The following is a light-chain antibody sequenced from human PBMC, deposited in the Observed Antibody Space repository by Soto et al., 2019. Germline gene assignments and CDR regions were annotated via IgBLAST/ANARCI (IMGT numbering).Light chain of an antibody. V-gene: IGKV3-15*01. J-gene: IGKJ1*01. CDR3: QEYNNWPPWT. CDR2: GAS. CDR1: QSISRN. Sequence: EIVMTQAPATLSVSPGERATLSCRASQSISRNLAWYQQKPCQAPRLHIYGASTRATGIPARFSGSGSGTEFTLTIRSLHSEDFAVYYCQEYNNWPPWTFGQGTKVEIK.